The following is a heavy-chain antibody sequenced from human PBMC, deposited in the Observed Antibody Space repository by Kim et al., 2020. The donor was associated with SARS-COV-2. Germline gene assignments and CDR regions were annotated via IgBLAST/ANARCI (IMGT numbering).Heavy chain of an antibody. V-gene: IGHV3-7*01. Sequence: GGSLRLSCAASGFTFSSHWMNWVRQAPGKGLEWVASIKKDGSEKYYVDSVKGRFTISRDNDKNSLFLQMNSLTAEDTAVYYCVKDADWASAYWGQGALVTVSS. CDR1: GFTFSSHW. CDR3: VKDADWASAY. D-gene: IGHD3-9*01. J-gene: IGHJ4*02. CDR2: IKKDGSEK.